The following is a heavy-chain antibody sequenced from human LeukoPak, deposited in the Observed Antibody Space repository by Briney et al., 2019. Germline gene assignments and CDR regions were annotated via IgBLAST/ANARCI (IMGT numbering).Heavy chain of an antibody. CDR3: AKGSAAGRPYYFDY. D-gene: IGHD6-25*01. J-gene: IGHJ4*02. Sequence: TGGSLRLSCAASGFIFSNYAMSWVRQAPWKGLEWVSAIDSTGAYTWYADSVKGRFTISKDSSKTILYLQMNSLRAEDAAVYFCAKGSAAGRPYYFDYWGQGTLVTVSS. CDR1: GFIFSNYA. CDR2: IDSTGAYT. V-gene: IGHV3-23*01.